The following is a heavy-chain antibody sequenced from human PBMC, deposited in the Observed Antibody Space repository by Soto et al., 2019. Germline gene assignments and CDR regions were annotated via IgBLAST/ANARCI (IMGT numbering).Heavy chain of an antibody. Sequence: EGSLRLSCAASGFTFSNYWMHWVRQVPGKGLVWVSRINTDGSSTSYADSVKGRFTISRDNAKNTLYLQMKSLRAEDTAVYYCVREGRYYYDLDYWGQGTLVTVSS. V-gene: IGHV3-74*01. CDR2: INTDGSST. CDR3: VREGRYYYDLDY. CDR1: GFTFSNYW. D-gene: IGHD3-22*01. J-gene: IGHJ4*02.